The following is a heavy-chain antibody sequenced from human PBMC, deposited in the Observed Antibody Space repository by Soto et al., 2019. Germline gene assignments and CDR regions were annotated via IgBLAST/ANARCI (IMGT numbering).Heavy chain of an antibody. J-gene: IGHJ5*02. V-gene: IGHV4-4*07. CDR2: IYTSGST. D-gene: IGHD3-3*01. CDR3: ARDDFWSGYSLGRFDH. Sequence: SGTLSLTCTASGGTISSYYLSWIRQPAGKGLEWIGRIYTSGSTNYNPSLKSRVTMSVDTSKNQYSLKLSSVNVADTGVYYCARDDFWSGYSLGRFDHWGQGTLVTVSS. CDR1: GGTISSYY.